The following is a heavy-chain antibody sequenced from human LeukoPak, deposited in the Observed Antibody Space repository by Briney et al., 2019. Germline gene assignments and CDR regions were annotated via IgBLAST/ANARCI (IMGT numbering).Heavy chain of an antibody. CDR3: AKVEKTWTTEYNWFDP. CDR1: GFTFSSYA. Sequence: PGGSLRLSCAASGFTFSSYAMSWVRQAPGKGLEWVSAISGSGGSTYYADSVKGRFTISRDNSKNTLYLQMNSLRAEDTAVYYCAKVEKTWTTEYNWFDPWGQGTLVTVSS. D-gene: IGHD1-1*01. V-gene: IGHV3-23*01. J-gene: IGHJ5*02. CDR2: ISGSGGST.